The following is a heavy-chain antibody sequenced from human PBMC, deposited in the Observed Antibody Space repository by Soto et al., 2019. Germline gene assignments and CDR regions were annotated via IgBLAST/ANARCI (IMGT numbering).Heavy chain of an antibody. CDR3: ARGTWGISWPNFFDY. J-gene: IGHJ4*02. V-gene: IGHV3-53*01. D-gene: IGHD3-16*01. CDR2: ILAGGST. Sequence: EVQLVESGGGLIQPGGSLRLSCTAPGFSVTSNYMSWVRQAPGKGLEWVSLILAGGSTSYADSVKGRFTVSRDNSNNTLFLQLNSLRVEDTAVYYCARGTWGISWPNFFDYWGQGVLVTVSS. CDR1: GFSVTSNY.